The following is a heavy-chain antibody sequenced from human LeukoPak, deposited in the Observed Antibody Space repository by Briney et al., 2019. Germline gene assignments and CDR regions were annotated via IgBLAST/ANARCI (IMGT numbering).Heavy chain of an antibody. V-gene: IGHV3-23*01. J-gene: IGHJ4*02. CDR2: IKNDRT. CDR1: GFTLNSFA. D-gene: IGHD6-13*01. CDR3: AKGGSSAWYTDS. Sequence: GGSLRLSRAGSGFTLNSFAMIWVRQAPGKGLEWVSGIKNDRTYYADSVKGRFTISRDDSKNTLFLQMNGLRAEDTALFHCAKGGSSAWYTDSWGPGTLVTVSP.